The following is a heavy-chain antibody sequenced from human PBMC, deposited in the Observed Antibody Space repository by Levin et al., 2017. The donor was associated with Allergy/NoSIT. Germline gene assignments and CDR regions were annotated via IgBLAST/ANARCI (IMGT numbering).Heavy chain of an antibody. Sequence: ASVKVSCKASGGTFSSYATSWVRRAPGKGLEWMGGIIPMIGKPAYAERFQGRVTITADEFTSKAYMELSRLRDEDTAEYYCGRWGGNPGRNHAFWCTPIDYWGQGALVTVSS. D-gene: IGHD3-3*01. V-gene: IGHV1-69*13. CDR2: IIPMIGKP. CDR1: GGTFSSYA. CDR3: GRWGGNPGRNHAFWCTPIDY. J-gene: IGHJ4*02.